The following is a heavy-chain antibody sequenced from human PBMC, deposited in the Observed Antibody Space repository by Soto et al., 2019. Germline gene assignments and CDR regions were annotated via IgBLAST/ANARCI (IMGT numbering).Heavy chain of an antibody. CDR3: ARDFIVGAPDYFDY. D-gene: IGHD1-26*01. J-gene: IGHJ4*02. Sequence: QVQLVESGGGVVQPGRSLSLSCAASGFTFSDYPMQWVRQAPGKGLEWVAVISYDGRVKYYVDSVKGRFTISRDDSKNTLYLQMNSLTVDDTAVYYCARDFIVGAPDYFDYWGQGTLVTVSS. CDR2: ISYDGRVK. V-gene: IGHV3-30*04. CDR1: GFTFSDYP.